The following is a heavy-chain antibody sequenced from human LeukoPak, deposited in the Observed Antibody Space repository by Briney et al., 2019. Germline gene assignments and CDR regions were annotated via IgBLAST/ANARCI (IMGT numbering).Heavy chain of an antibody. CDR1: GFTFSSYA. Sequence: PGGSLRLSCAASGFTFSSYAMSWVRQAPGKGLEWVSAISGSGGSTYYADSVKGRFTISRDNAKNSLYLQMNSLSAEDTAVYYCARGSWFGELLPFDYWGQGTLVTVSS. CDR2: ISGSGGST. V-gene: IGHV3-23*01. CDR3: ARGSWFGELLPFDY. J-gene: IGHJ4*02. D-gene: IGHD3-10*01.